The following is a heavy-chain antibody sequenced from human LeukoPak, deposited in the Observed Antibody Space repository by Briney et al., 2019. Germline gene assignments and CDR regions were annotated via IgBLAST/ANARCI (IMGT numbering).Heavy chain of an antibody. J-gene: IGHJ5*02. D-gene: IGHD4-17*01. Sequence: PGGSLRLSCAASGFTFDDYAMHWVRQAPGKGLEWVSGISWNSGSIGYADSVKGRFTISRDNAKNSLYLQMNSLRAEDMALYYCAKAAVTTDLMSWFDPWGQGTLVTVSS. V-gene: IGHV3-9*03. CDR2: ISWNSGSI. CDR3: AKAAVTTDLMSWFDP. CDR1: GFTFDDYA.